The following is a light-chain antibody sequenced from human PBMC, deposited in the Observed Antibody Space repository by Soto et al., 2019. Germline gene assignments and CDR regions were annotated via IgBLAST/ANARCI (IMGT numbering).Light chain of an antibody. CDR3: QLYGSSPRFT. Sequence: EILLTQSPGTLSLSPGERATLACRASQSVSSRYLAWYQQKPGQAPRLLIYGASSRATGIPDRFSGSGSGTDFTLTISRLEPEDFAVYFCQLYGSSPRFTFGPGTRVGIK. V-gene: IGKV3-20*01. CDR2: GAS. CDR1: QSVSSRY. J-gene: IGKJ3*01.